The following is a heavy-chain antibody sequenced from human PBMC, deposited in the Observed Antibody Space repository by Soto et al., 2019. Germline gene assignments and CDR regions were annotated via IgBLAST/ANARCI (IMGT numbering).Heavy chain of an antibody. CDR2: INHSGST. Sequence: PSETLSLTCAVYGGSFSGYYWSWIRQPPGKGLEWIGEINHSGSTNYNPSLKSRVTISVDTSKNQFSLKLSSVTAADTAVYYCARRQWLVAYFDYWGQGTLVTVSS. J-gene: IGHJ4*02. CDR1: GGSFSGYY. D-gene: IGHD6-19*01. V-gene: IGHV4-34*01. CDR3: ARRQWLVAYFDY.